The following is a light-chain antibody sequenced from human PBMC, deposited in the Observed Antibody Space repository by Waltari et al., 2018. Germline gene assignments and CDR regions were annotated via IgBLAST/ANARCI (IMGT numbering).Light chain of an antibody. CDR1: NSNIATNY. V-gene: IGLV1-47*01. CDR3: AAWDDSLSGWV. Sequence: QSVLTQPPSASGTPGQTVTLSCSGSNSNIATNYVCWYQQVPDTAPNLLLYRNNQRPSGVPDRFSGSKSGTSASLAISGLRSEDEADYYCAAWDDSLSGWVFGGGTKLTVL. CDR2: RNN. J-gene: IGLJ3*02.